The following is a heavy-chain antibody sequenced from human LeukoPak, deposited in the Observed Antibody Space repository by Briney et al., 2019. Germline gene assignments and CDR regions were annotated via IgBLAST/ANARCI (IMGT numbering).Heavy chain of an antibody. V-gene: IGHV4-59*01. Sequence: PSETLCLTCTVSGGSISSYYWSWIRQPPGKGLEWIGYIYYSGRTNYNPSLKSRVTMSVDTSKNQFSLRLSSVTAADTAVYYCARSYGDYVNFDYWGQGTLVTVSS. D-gene: IGHD4-17*01. CDR1: GGSISSYY. CDR2: IYYSGRT. J-gene: IGHJ4*02. CDR3: ARSYGDYVNFDY.